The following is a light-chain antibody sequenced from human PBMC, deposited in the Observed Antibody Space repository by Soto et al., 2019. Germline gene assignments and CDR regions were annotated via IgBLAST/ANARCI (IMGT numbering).Light chain of an antibody. CDR1: QSVRSDY. V-gene: IGKV3-20*01. CDR2: GVS. J-gene: IGKJ4*01. Sequence: EIVLTQSPDTLSLSPGQRATLSCRASQSVRSDYFAWYQQKPGQAPKVIIFGVSTRATGVPDRFSGSRSGTDFTLTISRMEPEDFALYYCQQYGNSPLTFGGGTKVDI. CDR3: QQYGNSPLT.